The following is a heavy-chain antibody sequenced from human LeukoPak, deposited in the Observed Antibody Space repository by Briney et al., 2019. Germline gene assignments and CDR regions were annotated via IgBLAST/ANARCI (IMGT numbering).Heavy chain of an antibody. D-gene: IGHD3-10*01. Sequence: GGSLRHSCAASGLSFEDFAMHWVRQAPGKGLEWVSGISWDSGHRDYADSVKGRFTISRDSAKNSLYLQMNSQRAEDTAVYYCARESYYGSGTYLGYWGQGTLVAVSS. CDR2: ISWDSGHR. CDR1: GLSFEDFA. CDR3: ARESYYGSGTYLGY. V-gene: IGHV3-9*01. J-gene: IGHJ4*02.